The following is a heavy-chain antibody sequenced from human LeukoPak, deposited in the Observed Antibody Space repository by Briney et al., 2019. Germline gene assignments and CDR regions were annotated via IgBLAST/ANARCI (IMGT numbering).Heavy chain of an antibody. CDR3: AREVVSSPSYFDS. Sequence: EGSLRLSCAASGFSVSNSYMYWVRQAPGKGLEWVSFFYKGDSTYYAESVRGRFTISRDNSKNTLYLLMNSLIPEDTAVYYCAREVVSSPSYFDSWGQGTLVTVSS. CDR2: FYKGDST. D-gene: IGHD2-15*01. J-gene: IGHJ4*02. CDR1: GFSVSNSY. V-gene: IGHV3-53*01.